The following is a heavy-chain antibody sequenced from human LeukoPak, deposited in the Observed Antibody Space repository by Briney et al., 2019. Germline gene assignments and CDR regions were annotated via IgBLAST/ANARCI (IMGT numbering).Heavy chain of an antibody. CDR2: ITTSDGNT. D-gene: IGHD7-27*01. CDR3: AKDGGLWVSAHWGDS. V-gene: IGHV3-23*01. CDR1: GFTFSSYT. J-gene: IGHJ4*02. Sequence: GGSLRLSCAASGFTFSSYTMSWVRQAPGKGLEWVSTITTSDGNTYYADSVKGRFTVSRDNSKNTLFLQINSLRAEGTAVYYCAKDGGLWVSAHWGDSWGRGTLVTVSS.